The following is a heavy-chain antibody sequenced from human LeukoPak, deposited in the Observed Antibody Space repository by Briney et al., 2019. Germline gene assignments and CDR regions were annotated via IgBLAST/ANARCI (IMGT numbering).Heavy chain of an antibody. D-gene: IGHD3-3*01. CDR2: ICYSGST. V-gene: IGHV4-59*01. Sequence: SETLSLTCTVSGGSISSYYWSWIRQPPGKGLEWIGYICYSGSTNYNPSLKSRVTISVDTSKNQFSLKLSSVTAADTAVYYCARGGTIFGVVSHFSYYYYVDVWGKGTTVTVSS. J-gene: IGHJ6*03. CDR3: ARGGTIFGVVSHFSYYYYVDV. CDR1: GGSISSYY.